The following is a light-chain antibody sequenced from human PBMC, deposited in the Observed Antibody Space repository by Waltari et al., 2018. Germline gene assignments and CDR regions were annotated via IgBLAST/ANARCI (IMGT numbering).Light chain of an antibody. J-gene: IGKJ1*01. CDR2: GAS. CDR3: QQYNNWPPWT. V-gene: IGKV3-15*01. Sequence: EIVMMQSPATLSVSPGARDTLACSASPSVRSNLAWYQQKPVQAPRLLIYGASTRATGIPARFSGSGSGTEFTLTISSLQSEDFAVYYCQQYNNWPPWTFGQGTKVEIK. CDR1: PSVRSN.